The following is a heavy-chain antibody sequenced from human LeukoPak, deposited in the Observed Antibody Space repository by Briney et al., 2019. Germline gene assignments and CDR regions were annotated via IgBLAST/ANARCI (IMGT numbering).Heavy chain of an antibody. J-gene: IGHJ6*02. Sequence: SETLSLTCTVSGGSISSYYWSWSRQPPGKGLEWIGYIYYSGSTNYNPSPKMRVNISVDTSKNKFSLKLSSVTAADTAVYYCAREAALAAASYYYGMDVWGQGTTVTVSS. CDR1: GGSISSYY. V-gene: IGHV4-59*01. D-gene: IGHD6-13*01. CDR2: IYYSGST. CDR3: AREAALAAASYYYGMDV.